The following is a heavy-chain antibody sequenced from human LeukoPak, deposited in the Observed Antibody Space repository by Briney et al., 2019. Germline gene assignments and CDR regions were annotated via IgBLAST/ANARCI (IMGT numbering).Heavy chain of an antibody. CDR1: GYTLTELS. Sequence: ASVEVSCKVSGYTLTELSMHWVRQAPGKGLEWMGGFDPEDGETIYAQKFQGRVTMTEDTSTDTAYMELSSLRSEDTAVYYCATAYYYGSGSYYNPLDYWGQGTLVTVSS. V-gene: IGHV1-24*01. CDR3: ATAYYYGSGSYYNPLDY. D-gene: IGHD3-10*01. J-gene: IGHJ4*02. CDR2: FDPEDGET.